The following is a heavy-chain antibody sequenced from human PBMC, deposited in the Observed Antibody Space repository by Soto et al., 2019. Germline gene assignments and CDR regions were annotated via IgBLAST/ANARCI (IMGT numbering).Heavy chain of an antibody. D-gene: IGHD3-3*01. CDR3: ARGYDFWSGYLHPYYYGMDV. Sequence: XATLSLTCTVSGGSISSYYWSWIRQPPGKGLEWIGYIYYSGSTNYNPSLKSRVTISVDTSKNQFSLKLSSVTAADTAVYYCARGYDFWSGYLHPYYYGMDVWGQGTTVTVSS. CDR2: IYYSGST. CDR1: GGSISSYY. V-gene: IGHV4-59*01. J-gene: IGHJ6*02.